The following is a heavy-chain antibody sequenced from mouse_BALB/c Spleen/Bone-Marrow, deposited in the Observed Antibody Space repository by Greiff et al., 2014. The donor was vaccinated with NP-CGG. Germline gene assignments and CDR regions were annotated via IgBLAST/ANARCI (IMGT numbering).Heavy chain of an antibody. CDR1: GFSLTSYG. V-gene: IGHV2-9*02. CDR2: IWADGST. Sequence: QVQLKESGPGLVAPSQSLSITCTVSGFSLTSYGLHWVRQPPGKGLEWLGVIWADGSTNYNSALMSRLSISKDNSKSQVFLKMNSLQTDDTAMYYCSRTTTDTGAMDYWGQGTSVTVSS. J-gene: IGHJ4*01. CDR3: SRTTTDTGAMDY. D-gene: IGHD1-2*01.